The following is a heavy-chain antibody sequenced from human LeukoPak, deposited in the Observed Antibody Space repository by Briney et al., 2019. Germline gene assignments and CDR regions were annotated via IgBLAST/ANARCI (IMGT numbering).Heavy chain of an antibody. CDR1: GYTFTSNW. CDR3: ARGGYTSGWYYFDY. J-gene: IGHJ4*02. Sequence: GESLQISCKTSGYTFTSNWIGWVRQLPGKGLEWVGVIYPGDSDVRYSPSFRGQVTISADKSISTAYLQWTRLETSDTAIFYCARGGYTSGWYYFDYWAQGTLVTVSS. CDR2: IYPGDSDV. D-gene: IGHD6-19*01. V-gene: IGHV5-51*01.